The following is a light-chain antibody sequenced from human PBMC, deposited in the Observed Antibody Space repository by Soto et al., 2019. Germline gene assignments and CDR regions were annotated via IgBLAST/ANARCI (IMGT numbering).Light chain of an antibody. CDR3: QQSYSTLST. J-gene: IGKJ5*01. V-gene: IGKV3-15*01. CDR2: GAS. CDR1: QSVNSN. Sequence: EIVMTQSPATLSVSPGERAALSCRASQSVNSNLAWYQQKPGQAPRLLIYGASTRATGIPARFSGSGSGTEFTLAISSLQSEDFATYYCQQSYSTLSTFGQGTRLEIK.